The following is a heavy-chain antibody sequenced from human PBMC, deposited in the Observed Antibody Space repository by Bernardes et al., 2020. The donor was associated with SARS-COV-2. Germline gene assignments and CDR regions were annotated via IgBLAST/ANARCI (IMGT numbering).Heavy chain of an antibody. D-gene: IGHD2-8*01. Sequence: ASVKVSCEASGYTFTSYDISWVRQAPGQGLEWMGWISTYNGDTNYAHDLQGRVTMTTDTSTSTAYMEVRSLRSDDTAVYYCARDLGSDTVLMPAALPGDCWGQGTRVTVSS. V-gene: IGHV1-18*01. CDR3: ARDLGSDTVLMPAALPGDC. CDR2: ISTYNGDT. J-gene: IGHJ4*02. CDR1: GYTFTSYD.